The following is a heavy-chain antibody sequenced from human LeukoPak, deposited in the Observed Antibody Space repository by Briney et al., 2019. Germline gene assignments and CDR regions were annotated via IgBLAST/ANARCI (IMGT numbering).Heavy chain of an antibody. J-gene: IGHJ4*02. CDR1: GFTFRRYA. D-gene: IGHD3-9*01. CDR2: ISCSGGTT. V-gene: IGHV3-23*01. CDR3: AKGIDILTAHLDY. Sequence: GGSLRLSCAASGFTFRRYAMNWVRQAPGKGLEWVSGISCSGGTTYFADSVKGRSTISRDNSKNTLYLQKSSLKAEDTAIYYCAKGIDILTAHLDYWGQGTLVTVSS.